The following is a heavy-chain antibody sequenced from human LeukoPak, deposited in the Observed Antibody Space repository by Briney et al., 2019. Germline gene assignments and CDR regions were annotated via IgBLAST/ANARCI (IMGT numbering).Heavy chain of an antibody. J-gene: IGHJ4*02. CDR3: AKPIVLISQYDY. V-gene: IGHV3-23*01. Sequence: GGSLRLSCAASGFTFSSYGMSWVRQAPGKGLEWVSGISGSAGSTYYADSVKGRFTISRDNSKNTLYLQMNSLRAEDTAVYYCAKPIVLISQYDYWGQGTLVTVSS. CDR1: GFTFSSYG. D-gene: IGHD3-22*01. CDR2: ISGSAGST.